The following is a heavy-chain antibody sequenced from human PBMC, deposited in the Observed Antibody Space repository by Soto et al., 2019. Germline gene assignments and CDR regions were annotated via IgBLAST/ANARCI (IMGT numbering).Heavy chain of an antibody. CDR1: GFTFSSYG. V-gene: IGHV3-30*18. Sequence: PGGSLRLSCAASGFTFSSYGMHWVRQAPGKGLEWVAVISYDGSNKYYADSVKGRFTISRDNSKNTLYLQMNSLRAEDTAVYYCAKDLLRFLVDMGYYGMDVWGQGTTVTVSS. CDR3: AKDLLRFLVDMGYYGMDV. D-gene: IGHD3-3*01. CDR2: ISYDGSNK. J-gene: IGHJ6*02.